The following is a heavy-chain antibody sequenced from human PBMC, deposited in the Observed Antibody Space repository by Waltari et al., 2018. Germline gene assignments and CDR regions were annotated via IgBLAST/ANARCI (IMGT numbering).Heavy chain of an antibody. CDR1: GGPISNYY. V-gene: IGHV4-4*07. CDR2: IYTSVSA. J-gene: IGHJ4*02. D-gene: IGHD5-12*01. Sequence: QEQLQESGPGLVKPSETLSLTCRVSGGPISNYYWSWIRQPARKGLEWIGRIYTSVSANYSPSLKSRVTMSVDTSKNQFSLKLNSVTAADTAVYYCAREVRRDGFNYLDYWGQGTLVTVSS. CDR3: AREVRRDGFNYLDY.